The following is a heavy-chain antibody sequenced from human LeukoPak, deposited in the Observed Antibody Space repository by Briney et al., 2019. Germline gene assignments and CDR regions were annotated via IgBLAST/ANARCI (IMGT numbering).Heavy chain of an antibody. D-gene: IGHD1-26*01. Sequence: ASVKVSCTASGYTFTSYYMHWVRQAPGQGLEWMGIINPSGGSTSYAQKFQGRVTMTRDTSTSTVYMELSSLRSEDTAVYYCARDGPIVGATSGLYYYYYGMDVWGQGTTVTVSS. V-gene: IGHV1-46*01. CDR2: INPSGGST. J-gene: IGHJ6*02. CDR1: GYTFTSYY. CDR3: ARDGPIVGATSGLYYYYYGMDV.